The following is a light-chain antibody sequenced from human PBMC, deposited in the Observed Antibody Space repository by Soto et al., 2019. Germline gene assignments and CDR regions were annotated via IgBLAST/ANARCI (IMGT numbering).Light chain of an antibody. J-gene: IGKJ4*01. CDR3: QQYENFPRT. V-gene: IGKV1-33*01. Sequence: DIQVTQSPSSLSASLGDRVTITCQASQDIGKYLNWYQQKPGKAPNLLISDASNLETGVPSRFSGSGSGTDFSLTINNLQPADFATYYCQQYENFPRTFGGGTKVDIK. CDR1: QDIGKY. CDR2: DAS.